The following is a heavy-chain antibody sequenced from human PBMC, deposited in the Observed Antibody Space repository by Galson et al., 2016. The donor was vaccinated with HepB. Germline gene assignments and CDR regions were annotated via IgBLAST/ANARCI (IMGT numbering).Heavy chain of an antibody. V-gene: IGHV4-59*01. D-gene: IGHD2-21*02. CDR1: GGSISSYF. J-gene: IGHJ4*02. CDR3: SRGVTGTPSFDF. CDR2: IYKSGST. Sequence: SETLSLTCNVSGGSISSYFWSWIRQSPGKGLEWIGYIYKSGSTSYSPSLNSRVTLSVDTSKNQFSLKLPSVTAAATAVYDCSRGVTGTPSFDFWGQGALVTVSS.